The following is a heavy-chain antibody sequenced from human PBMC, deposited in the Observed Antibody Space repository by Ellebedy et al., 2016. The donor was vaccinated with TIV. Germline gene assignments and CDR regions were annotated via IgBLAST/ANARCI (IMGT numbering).Heavy chain of an antibody. D-gene: IGHD2-15*01. CDR2: INPNLGTT. J-gene: IGHJ6*02. CDR3: ARGYCSAATCPYGMDV. Sequence: ASVKVSCXASGYTFTTYYVHWVRQAPGQGLEWMGLINPNLGTTSYAQKFQGRLTMTRDTSTSTVYMELSSLRSEDTAVYYCARGYCSAATCPYGMDVWGQGTTVTVSS. V-gene: IGHV1-46*01. CDR1: GYTFTTYY.